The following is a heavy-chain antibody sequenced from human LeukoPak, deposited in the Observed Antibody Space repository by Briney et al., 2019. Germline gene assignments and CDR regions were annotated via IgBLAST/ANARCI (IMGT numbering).Heavy chain of an antibody. Sequence: GGSLRLSCAASGFTFSSYAMHWVRQAPGKGLEYVSAISSNGGSTYYANSVKGRFTISRDNSKNTLYLQMGSLRAEDMAVYYCARGSPDYYDTPNAFDIWGQGTMVTVPS. J-gene: IGHJ3*02. CDR1: GFTFSSYA. V-gene: IGHV3-64*01. D-gene: IGHD3-22*01. CDR2: ISSNGGST. CDR3: ARGSPDYYDTPNAFDI.